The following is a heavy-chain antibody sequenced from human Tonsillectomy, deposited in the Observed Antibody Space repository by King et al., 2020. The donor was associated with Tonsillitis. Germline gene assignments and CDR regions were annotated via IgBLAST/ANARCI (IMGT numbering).Heavy chain of an antibody. D-gene: IGHD6-19*01. CDR1: GGSISSYY. CDR3: ARDGWGNTWFDP. V-gene: IGHV4-59*01. Sequence: QLQESGPGLVKPSETLSLTCSVSGGSISSYYWSLIRQPPGKGLEWIGYIYYTGSTNYNPSLKSRVTISVDTSKNQFSLKLRSVTAAETAVYYCARDGWGNTWFDPWGQRTLVTVSS. CDR2: IYYTGST. J-gene: IGHJ5*02.